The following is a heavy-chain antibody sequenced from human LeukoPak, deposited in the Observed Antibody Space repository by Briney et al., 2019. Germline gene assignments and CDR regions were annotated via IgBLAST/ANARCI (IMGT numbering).Heavy chain of an antibody. Sequence: SETLSLTCTVSGGSISSYYWSWIRQPPGKGLEWIGYIYYSGSTNYNPSLKSRVTMSVDTSKNQFSLKLSSVTAADTAVYYCARDRDIVVVPAALARGYYYYYYMDVWVKGTTVTVSS. J-gene: IGHJ6*03. D-gene: IGHD2-2*01. CDR1: GGSISSYY. CDR3: ARDRDIVVVPAALARGYYYYYYMDV. CDR2: IYYSGST. V-gene: IGHV4-59*12.